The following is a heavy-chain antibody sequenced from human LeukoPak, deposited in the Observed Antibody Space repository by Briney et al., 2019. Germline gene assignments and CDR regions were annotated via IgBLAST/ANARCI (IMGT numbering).Heavy chain of an antibody. CDR2: IKQDGREK. J-gene: IGHJ4*02. Sequence: GGSLRLSCAASGFTFSSYSMSWVRQAPGKGLEWVANIKQDGREKYYVDSVKGRFTISRDNAKNSLYLQMNSLRAEDTAVYYCARDRGVRYYFDYWGQGTLATVSS. CDR3: ARDRGVRYYFDY. D-gene: IGHD1-26*01. CDR1: GFTFSSYS. V-gene: IGHV3-7*01.